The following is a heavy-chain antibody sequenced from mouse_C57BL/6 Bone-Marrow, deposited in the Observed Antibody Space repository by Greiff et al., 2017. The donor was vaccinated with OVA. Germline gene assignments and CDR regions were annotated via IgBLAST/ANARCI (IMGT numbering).Heavy chain of an antibody. Sequence: EVHLVESGGGLVKPGGSLKLSCAASGFTFSSYAMSWVRQTPEKRLEWVATISDGGSYTYYPDNVKGRFTISRDNAKNNLYLQMSHLKSEDSAMYYCARGGYYAPTCPFADWGQGTLVTVSA. CDR3: ARGGYYAPTCPFAD. CDR2: ISDGGSYT. J-gene: IGHJ3*01. D-gene: IGHD2-1*01. V-gene: IGHV5-4*01. CDR1: GFTFSSYA.